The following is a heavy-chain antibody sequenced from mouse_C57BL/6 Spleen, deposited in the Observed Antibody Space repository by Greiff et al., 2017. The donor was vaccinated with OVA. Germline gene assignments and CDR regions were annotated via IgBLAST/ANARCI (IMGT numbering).Heavy chain of an antibody. J-gene: IGHJ4*01. V-gene: IGHV1-76*01. CDR3: ARWRDGIGSWSMDY. D-gene: IGHD2-1*01. Sequence: IKLQQTGAELVRPRASVKLSCKASGYTFTDYYINWVKQRPGQGLEWIARIYPGSGNTYYNEKFKGKATLTAEKSSSTAYMQLISLTSDDSAVYFCARWRDGIGSWSMDYWGQGTSVTVSS. CDR2: IYPGSGNT. CDR1: GYTFTDYY.